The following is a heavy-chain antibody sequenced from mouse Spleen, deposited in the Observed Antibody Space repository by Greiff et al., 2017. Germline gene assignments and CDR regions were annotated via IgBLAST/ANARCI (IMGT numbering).Heavy chain of an antibody. Sequence: QVQLQQPGAELVKPGASVKLSCKASGYTFTSYWMHWVKQRPGQGLEWIGMIHPNSGSTNYNEKFKSKATLTVDKSSSTAYMQLSSLTSEDSAVYYCASLYDYDGFAYWGQGTLVTVSA. CDR3: ASLYDYDGFAY. J-gene: IGHJ3*01. CDR2: IHPNSGST. V-gene: IGHV1-64*01. D-gene: IGHD2-4*01. CDR1: GYTFTSYW.